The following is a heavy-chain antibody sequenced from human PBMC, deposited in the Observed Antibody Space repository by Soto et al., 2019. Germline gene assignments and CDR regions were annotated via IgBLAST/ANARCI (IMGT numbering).Heavy chain of an antibody. CDR3: AGGGHGGYLTDFWSGYSPPPFDY. J-gene: IGHJ4*02. CDR2: ISSNGGST. CDR1: GFTFSSYA. Sequence: EVQLVESGGGLVQPGGSLRLSCAASGFTFSSYAMHWVRQAPGKGLEYVSAISSNGGSTYYANSVKGRFTISRDNSKNRWYFQRGGWRVGDLAVYYCAGGGHGGYLTDFWSGYSPPPFDYWGQGTLVTVSS. V-gene: IGHV3-64*01. D-gene: IGHD3-3*01.